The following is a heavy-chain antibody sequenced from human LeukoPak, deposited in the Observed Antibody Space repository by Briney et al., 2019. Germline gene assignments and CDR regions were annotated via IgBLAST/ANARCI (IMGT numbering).Heavy chain of an antibody. D-gene: IGHD1-1*01. J-gene: IGHJ4*02. CDR1: GGTFSSYA. CDR3: ARDKSPNWRFDD. V-gene: IGHV1-69*13. CDR2: IIPIFGTA. Sequence: ASVKVSCKASGGTFSSYAISWVRQAPGQGLEWMGGIIPIFGTANYAQKFQGRVTITADESTSTAYMELSSLKSEDTAVYYCARDKSPNWRFDDWGQGTLVTVSS.